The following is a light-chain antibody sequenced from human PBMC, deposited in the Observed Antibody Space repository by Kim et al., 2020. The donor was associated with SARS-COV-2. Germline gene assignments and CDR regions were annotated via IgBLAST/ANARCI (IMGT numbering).Light chain of an antibody. CDR2: YAS. CDR3: QQYHYLPLT. V-gene: IGKV1-33*01. J-gene: IGKJ4*01. Sequence: GDRDPLACKATKNIGKHLNWFQQAPGKAQSLLIDYASNWETGSPSRFSGGGSGAYFTFTISSLQPDDTATYFYQQYHYLPLTFGGGTKVDIK. CDR1: KNIGKH.